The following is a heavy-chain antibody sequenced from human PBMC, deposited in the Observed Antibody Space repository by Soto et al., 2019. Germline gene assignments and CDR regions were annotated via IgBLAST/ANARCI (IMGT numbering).Heavy chain of an antibody. V-gene: IGHV3-66*01. CDR1: GFTVSSNY. Sequence: EVQLVESGGGLVQPGGSLRLSCAASGFTVSSNYMSWVRQAPGKGLEWVSVIYSGGSTYYADSVKGRFTISRDNSKYTLYLQMNSLRAEDTGVYYWARDRIPPGMDVWGQGTTVTVSS. J-gene: IGHJ6*02. CDR3: ARDRIPPGMDV. CDR2: IYSGGST.